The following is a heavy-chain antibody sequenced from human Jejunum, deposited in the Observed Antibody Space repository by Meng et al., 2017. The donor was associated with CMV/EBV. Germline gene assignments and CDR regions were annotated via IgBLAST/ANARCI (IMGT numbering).Heavy chain of an antibody. CDR3: LRGSGGSV. CDR2: IPHRGSS. Sequence: QVQFGELVPVLVKPAATLSLTFAVFGDSITNHNWWAWVRQPPGKGLEWIGEIPHRGSSAYNPSLKSRVSMSIDKSKNQFSLKLTSVTAADTAVYHCLRGSGGSVWGQGTLVTVSS. J-gene: IGHJ1*01. CDR1: GDSITNHNW. D-gene: IGHD3-10*01. V-gene: IGHV4-4*02.